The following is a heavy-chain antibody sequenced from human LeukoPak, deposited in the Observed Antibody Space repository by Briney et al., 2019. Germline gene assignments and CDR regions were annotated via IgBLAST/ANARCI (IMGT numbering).Heavy chain of an antibody. CDR2: IWYDGSNK. Sequence: PGGSLRLSWAASGFTFSSYGMHWVRQAPGKGLEWVAVIWYDGSNKYYADSVKGRFTISRDNSKNTLYLQMNSLRAEDTAVYYCARTGYCSGGSCYGFDYWGQGTLVTVSS. CDR3: ARTGYCSGGSCYGFDY. D-gene: IGHD2-15*01. J-gene: IGHJ4*02. CDR1: GFTFSSYG. V-gene: IGHV3-33*01.